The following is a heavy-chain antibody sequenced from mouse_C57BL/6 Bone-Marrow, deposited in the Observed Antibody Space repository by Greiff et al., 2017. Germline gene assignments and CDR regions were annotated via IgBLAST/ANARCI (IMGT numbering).Heavy chain of an antibody. V-gene: IGHV5-6*01. CDR1: GFTFSSYG. CDR3: ARPYYYGSSYDYYAMDY. Sequence: EVKVVESGGDLVKPGGSLKLSCAASGFTFSSYGMSWVRQTPDKRLEWVATISSGGSYTYYPDSVKGRFTISRDNAKNTLYLQMSSLKSEDTAMYYCARPYYYGSSYDYYAMDYWGQGTSVTVSS. J-gene: IGHJ4*01. CDR2: ISSGGSYT. D-gene: IGHD1-1*01.